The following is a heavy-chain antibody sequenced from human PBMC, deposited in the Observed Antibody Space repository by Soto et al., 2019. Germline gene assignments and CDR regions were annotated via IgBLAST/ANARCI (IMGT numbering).Heavy chain of an antibody. CDR3: WSYRSSGLDQGYGLDV. CDR2: IYYSGST. Sequence: SETLSLTCTVSGGSISTYYWSWIRQPPGKGLEWIGYIYYSGSTSYNPYLKSRVPISVAKSKNQYSLKLRSVTAAATAVVYDWSYRSSGLDQGYGLDVWGQGTPVTVSS. V-gene: IGHV4-59*01. J-gene: IGHJ6*02. CDR1: GGSISTYY. D-gene: IGHD6-19*01.